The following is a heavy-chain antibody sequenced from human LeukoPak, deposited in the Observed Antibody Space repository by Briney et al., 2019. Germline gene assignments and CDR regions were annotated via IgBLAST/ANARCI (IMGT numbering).Heavy chain of an antibody. CDR1: GFTFSSYA. J-gene: IGHJ6*03. CDR2: ISGSGGST. CDR3: AKTARYYDILTGYYGYYYYMDV. Sequence: GGSLRLSCAVSGFTFSSYAMSWVRQAPGKGLEWVSAISGSGGSTYYADSVKGRFTISRDNSKNTLYLQMNSLRAEDTAVYYCAKTARYYDILTGYYGYYYYMDVWGKGTTVTISS. D-gene: IGHD3-9*01. V-gene: IGHV3-23*01.